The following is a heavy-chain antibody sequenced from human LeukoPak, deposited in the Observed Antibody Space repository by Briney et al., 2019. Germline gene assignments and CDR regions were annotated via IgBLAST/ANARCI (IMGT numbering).Heavy chain of an antibody. CDR2: IYYSGNT. CDR3: ARRVIGHYSMDV. V-gene: IGHV4-39*01. Sequence: SETLSLTCTVSGGSISISYYWGWIRQPPGKGLEWIGSIYYSGNTYYNPSLKSRVTISVDTSKNQFSLRLSSVTAADTAVYYCARRVIGHYSMDVWGQGTTVTVSS. J-gene: IGHJ6*02. CDR1: GGSISISYY. D-gene: IGHD2-21*01.